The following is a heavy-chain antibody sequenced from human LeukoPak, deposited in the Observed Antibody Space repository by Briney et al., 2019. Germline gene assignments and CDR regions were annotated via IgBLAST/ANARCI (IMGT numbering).Heavy chain of an antibody. CDR3: AKSAVTLGSSWFDP. J-gene: IGHJ5*02. CDR1: GFTFSTYA. Sequence: PGGSLRLSCAASGFTFSTYAMTWVRQAPGKGLEWVSIISDSGGSTYNADSVQGRFTISRDNSKNTLYLHMLSLRAEDSAVYYCAKSAVTLGSSWFDPWGQGTLVTVSS. D-gene: IGHD4-17*01. CDR2: ISDSGGST. V-gene: IGHV3-23*01.